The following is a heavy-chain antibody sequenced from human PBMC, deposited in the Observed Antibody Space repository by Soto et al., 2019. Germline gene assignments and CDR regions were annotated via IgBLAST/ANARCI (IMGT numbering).Heavy chain of an antibody. J-gene: IGHJ4*02. Sequence: TLSLTCTVSGGSISSDTYYWSWIRQHPGKGLEWIGYIYYSGSTYYNPSLKSRVTISVDTSKNQFSLKLSSVTAADTAVYYCTRVALELRVFDYWGQGTLVTVSS. CDR1: GGSISSDTYY. V-gene: IGHV4-31*03. CDR2: IYYSGST. CDR3: TRVALELRVFDY. D-gene: IGHD1-7*01.